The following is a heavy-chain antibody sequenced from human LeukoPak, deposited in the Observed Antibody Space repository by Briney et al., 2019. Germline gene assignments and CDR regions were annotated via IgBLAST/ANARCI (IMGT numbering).Heavy chain of an antibody. CDR1: GASISTHY. Sequence: SETLSLTCNVSGASISTHYWSWLRQSPGEGLEWVGYADYTWSTKYNPSLKSRVTMSLDTSNNQFSLKLDSVTAADTAVYYCAGGYSSDWYFNCWGQGTLVTVSS. D-gene: IGHD6-19*01. CDR2: ADYTWST. V-gene: IGHV4-59*11. J-gene: IGHJ4*02. CDR3: AGGYSSDWYFNC.